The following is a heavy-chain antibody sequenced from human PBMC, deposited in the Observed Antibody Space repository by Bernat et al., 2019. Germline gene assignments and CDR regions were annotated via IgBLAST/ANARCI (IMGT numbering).Heavy chain of an antibody. CDR1: GYTFTGYY. D-gene: IGHD4-17*01. CDR2: INPNSGGT. J-gene: IGHJ4*02. Sequence: QVQLVQSGAEVKKPGASVKVSCKASGYTFTGYYMHWVRQAPGQGLEWMGWINPNSGGTNYAQKLQGRVTMTTDTSTSTAYMELRSLRSDDTAVYYCARDGLYYGDYLFDYWGQGTLVTVSS. V-gene: IGHV1-2*02. CDR3: ARDGLYYGDYLFDY.